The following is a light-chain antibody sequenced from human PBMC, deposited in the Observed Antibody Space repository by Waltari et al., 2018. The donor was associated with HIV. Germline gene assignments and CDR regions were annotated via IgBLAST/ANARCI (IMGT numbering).Light chain of an antibody. V-gene: IGKV1-9*01. CDR3: QQFKSYPLT. CDR1: QGISSH. J-gene: IGKJ4*01. Sequence: DIQLTQSPFFLSASVGVSVTITCRASQGISSHLAWYQQKPGKAPILLIYAASTLQSGVPSRFRGRGSGTEFTLTSSSLQPEDFATYYCQQFKSYPLTFGGGTKVEIK. CDR2: AAS.